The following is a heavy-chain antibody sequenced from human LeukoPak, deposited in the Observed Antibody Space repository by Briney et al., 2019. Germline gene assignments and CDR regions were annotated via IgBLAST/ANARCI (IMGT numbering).Heavy chain of an antibody. Sequence: GASVKVSCKASGYTFTSYYMHWVRQAPGQGLEWMGGIIPIFGTANYAQKFQGRVTITADESTSTAYMELSSLRSEDTAVYYCARMTVVHDILTGYGGIPELGAFDPWGQGTLVTVSS. CDR3: ARMTVVHDILTGYGGIPELGAFDP. D-gene: IGHD3-9*01. CDR2: IIPIFGTA. V-gene: IGHV1-69*13. J-gene: IGHJ5*02. CDR1: GYTFTSYY.